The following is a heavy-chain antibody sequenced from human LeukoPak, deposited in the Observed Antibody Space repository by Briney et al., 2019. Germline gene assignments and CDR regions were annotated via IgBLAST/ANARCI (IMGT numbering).Heavy chain of an antibody. V-gene: IGHV3-21*01. CDR3: ASLVRGVSNWFDP. CDR1: GFTFSSYR. CDR2: ISSISSYI. D-gene: IGHD3-10*01. Sequence: GGSLRLSCAASGFTFSSYRMNWVRQAPGKGVGGVSSISSISSYIYYADSVKGRFTISRDNAKNSLYLQMNSLRAEDTAVYYCASLVRGVSNWFDPWGQGTLVTVSS. J-gene: IGHJ5*02.